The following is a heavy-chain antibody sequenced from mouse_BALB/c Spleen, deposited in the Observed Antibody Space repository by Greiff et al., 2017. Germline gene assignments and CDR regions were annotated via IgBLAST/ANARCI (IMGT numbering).Heavy chain of an antibody. J-gene: IGHJ3*01. CDR3: ARGEYGNYEGFAY. V-gene: IGHV1-4*02. Sequence: QVQLKESAAELARPGASVKMSCKASGYTFTSYTMHWVKQRPGQGLEWIGYINPSSGYTEYNQKFKDKTTLTADKSSSTAYMQLSSLTSEDSAVYYCARGEYGNYEGFAYWGQGTLVTVSA. CDR2: INPSSGYT. CDR1: GYTFTSYT. D-gene: IGHD2-10*02.